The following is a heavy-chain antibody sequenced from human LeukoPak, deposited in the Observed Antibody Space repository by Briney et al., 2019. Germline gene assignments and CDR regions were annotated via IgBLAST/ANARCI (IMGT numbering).Heavy chain of an antibody. J-gene: IGHJ4*02. CDR2: I. V-gene: IGHV3-33*01. D-gene: IGHD1-14*01. Sequence: GGSLRLSCAGSGFTFGGYGMHWFRQTPGKGLEWVAVIAWGRFTISRDNSKNTMSVQMDDLRAEDTAVYYCTRYNNDHFDYWGQGTLVTVSS. CDR3: TRYNNDHFDY. CDR1: GFTFGGYG.